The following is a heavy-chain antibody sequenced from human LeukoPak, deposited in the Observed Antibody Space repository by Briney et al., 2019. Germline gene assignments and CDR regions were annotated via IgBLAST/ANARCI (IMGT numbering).Heavy chain of an antibody. V-gene: IGHV1-2*02. Sequence: ASVKVSCKASGYTFTGYYMHWVRQAPGQGLEWMGWMNPNSGGTNYTQKFQGRVTMTRDTSISTVYMELTRLRSDDTAVYYCARDLFGSVGATSGYWGQGTLVTVSS. D-gene: IGHD1-26*01. CDR1: GYTFTGYY. CDR2: MNPNSGGT. J-gene: IGHJ4*02. CDR3: ARDLFGSVGATSGY.